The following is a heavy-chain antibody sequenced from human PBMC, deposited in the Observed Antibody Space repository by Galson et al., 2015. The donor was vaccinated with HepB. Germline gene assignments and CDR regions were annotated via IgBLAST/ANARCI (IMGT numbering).Heavy chain of an antibody. CDR1: GFPFNSYS. CDR3: AAGWFGELCSS. J-gene: IGHJ5*02. Sequence: SLRLSCAASGFPFNSYSMNWVRQAPGKGLDWVSSISSSSTYISYAESVKGRFTISRDNAKKSLYLEMNSLRAEDTATYYCAAGWFGELCSSWGQGILVTVSS. CDR2: ISSSSTYI. D-gene: IGHD3-10*01. V-gene: IGHV3-21*01.